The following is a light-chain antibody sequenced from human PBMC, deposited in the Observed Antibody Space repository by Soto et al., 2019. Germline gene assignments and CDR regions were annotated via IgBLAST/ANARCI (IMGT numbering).Light chain of an antibody. Sequence: QSVLTQPPSASWTPGQRVTISCSGINSNIGSNYVYWYQQLPGTAPKLLIYRNNQRPSGVPDRFSGSKSGTSASLAISGLRSEDEADYYCAAWDDSLSGRVFGTGTKVTVL. CDR1: NSNIGSNY. CDR3: AAWDDSLSGRV. CDR2: RNN. J-gene: IGLJ1*01. V-gene: IGLV1-47*01.